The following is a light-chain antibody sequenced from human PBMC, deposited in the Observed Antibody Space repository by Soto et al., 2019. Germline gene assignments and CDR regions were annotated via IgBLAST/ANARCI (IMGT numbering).Light chain of an antibody. CDR1: QSVLYSSNNKNY. V-gene: IGKV4-1*01. CDR2: WAS. Sequence: DIVMTQSPDSLAVSLGERATINCKSSQSVLYSSNNKNYLAWYQQKPGQPPKLLIYWASTRESGVPDRFSGSGSGTDFTLTISRLQAEDVAVYYCQQYYSTSGVTFGQGTRLEIK. CDR3: QQYYSTSGVT. J-gene: IGKJ5*01.